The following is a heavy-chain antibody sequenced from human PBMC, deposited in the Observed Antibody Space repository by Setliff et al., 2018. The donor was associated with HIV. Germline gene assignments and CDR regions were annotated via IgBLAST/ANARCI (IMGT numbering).Heavy chain of an antibody. CDR1: GYIFRNHY. CDR2: INPENGDT. CDR3: ARSSRANEAFDV. J-gene: IGHJ3*01. Sequence: GASVKVSCKASGYIFRNHYIHWVRQAPGKGLEWMAMINPENGDTINAQKFQGRITLASDTSTSTAYMELSSPRSEDTGMDYCARSSRANEAFDVWGQGTMVTVSS. V-gene: IGHV1-46*03.